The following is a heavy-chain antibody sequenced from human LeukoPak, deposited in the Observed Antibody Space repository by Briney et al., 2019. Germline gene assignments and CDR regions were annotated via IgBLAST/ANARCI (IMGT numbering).Heavy chain of an antibody. Sequence: GGSLRLSCAASGFTFSSYAMNWVRQAPGKGLEWVSSISSSSSYIYYADSVKGRFTISRDNAKNSLYLQMNSLRAEDTAVYYCARNPELRYFDYWGQGTLVTVSS. V-gene: IGHV3-21*01. CDR2: ISSSSSYI. D-gene: IGHD3-9*01. CDR1: GFTFSSYA. J-gene: IGHJ4*02. CDR3: ARNPELRYFDY.